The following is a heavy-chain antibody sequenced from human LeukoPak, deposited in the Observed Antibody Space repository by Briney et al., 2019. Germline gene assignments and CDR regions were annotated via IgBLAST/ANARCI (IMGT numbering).Heavy chain of an antibody. CDR1: GGTFSSYA. Sequence: ASVKVSCKASGGTFSSYAISWVRQAPGQGLEWMGRIIPIFGTANYEQKFQGRVTITTDESTSTAYMELSSLRSEDTAVYYCARDPRIAARPGYYYYMDVWGKGTTVTVSS. J-gene: IGHJ6*03. D-gene: IGHD6-6*01. CDR3: ARDPRIAARPGYYYYMDV. V-gene: IGHV1-69*05. CDR2: IIPIFGTA.